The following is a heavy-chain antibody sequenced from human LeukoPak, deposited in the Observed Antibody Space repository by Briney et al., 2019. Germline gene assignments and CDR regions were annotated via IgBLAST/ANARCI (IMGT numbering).Heavy chain of an antibody. V-gene: IGHV5-51*01. J-gene: IGHJ6*02. CDR1: GYIFTSYW. CDR2: IYPGDSDT. D-gene: IGHD2-15*01. Sequence: GESLKISCKGSGYIFTSYWIGWVRQMPGKGLEWMGIIYPGDSDTRYSPSFQGQVTISADKSISTAYLQWSSLKASDTAMYYCARHTEILPNHYGMDVWGQGTTVTVSS. CDR3: ARHTEILPNHYGMDV.